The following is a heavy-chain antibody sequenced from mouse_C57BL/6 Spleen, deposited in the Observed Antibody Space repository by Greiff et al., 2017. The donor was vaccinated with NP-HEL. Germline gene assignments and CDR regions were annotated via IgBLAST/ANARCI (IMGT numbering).Heavy chain of an antibody. V-gene: IGHV3-6*01. D-gene: IGHD2-5*01. J-gene: IGHJ3*01. CDR3: ARDRDSNYGAWFAY. CDR1: GYSITSGYY. CDR2: ISYDGSN. Sequence: EVQRVESGPGLVKPSQSLSLTCSVTGYSITSGYYWNWIRQFPGNKLEWMGYISYDGSNNYNPSLKNRISITRDTSKNQFFLKLNSVTTEDTATYYCARDRDSNYGAWFAYWGQGTLVTVSA.